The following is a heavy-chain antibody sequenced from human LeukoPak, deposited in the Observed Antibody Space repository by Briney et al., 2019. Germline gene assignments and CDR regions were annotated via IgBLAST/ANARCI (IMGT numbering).Heavy chain of an antibody. J-gene: IGHJ4*02. D-gene: IGHD3-22*01. CDR2: IKQDGSEK. V-gene: IGHV3-7*01. CDR3: AREDYYDSSGYKNFDY. CDR1: GFSFSSYW. Sequence: GGSLRLSCAASGFSFSSYWMSWVRQAPGKGLEWVANIKQDGSEKYYVDSVKGRFTISRDNAKNSLYLQMNSLRAEDTAVYYCAREDYYDSSGYKNFDYWGQGTLVTVSS.